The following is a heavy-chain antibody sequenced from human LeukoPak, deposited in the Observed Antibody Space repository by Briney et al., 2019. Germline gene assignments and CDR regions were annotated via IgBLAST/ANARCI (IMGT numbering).Heavy chain of an antibody. CDR3: ASYVGGGDYAFDI. J-gene: IGHJ3*02. V-gene: IGHV4-59*01. CDR1: GGSISSYY. D-gene: IGHD2-21*01. Sequence: SETLSLTCTVSGGSISSYYWSWIRQPPGKGLEWIGYIYYSGSTNYNPSLKSRVTISVDTSKNQFSLKLSSVTAADTAVYYCASYVGGGDYAFDIWGQGTMVTVSS. CDR2: IYYSGST.